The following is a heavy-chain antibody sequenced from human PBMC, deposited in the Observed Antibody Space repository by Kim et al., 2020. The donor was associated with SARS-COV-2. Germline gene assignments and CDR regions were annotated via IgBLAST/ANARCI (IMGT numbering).Heavy chain of an antibody. Sequence: GGSLRLSCAASGFTFDDYAMHWVRQAPGKGLEWVSGISWNSGSIGYADSVKGRFTISRDNAKNSLYLQMNSLRAEDTALYYCAKSHSSSWSWGQGTLVTV. CDR1: GFTFDDYA. D-gene: IGHD6-13*01. V-gene: IGHV3-9*01. CDR3: AKSHSSSWS. J-gene: IGHJ5*02. CDR2: ISWNSGSI.